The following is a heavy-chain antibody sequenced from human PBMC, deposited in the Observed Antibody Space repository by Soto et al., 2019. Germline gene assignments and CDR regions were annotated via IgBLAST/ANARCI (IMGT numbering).Heavy chain of an antibody. CDR1: GGTFSSYA. Sequence: SVKVSCKASGGTFSSYAISWVRQAPGQGLEWMGGIIPIFGTANYAQKFQGRVTITADESTSTAYMELSSLRSEDTAVYYCANSLYYYDSSGYYQRPNFDYWGQGTLVTVSS. J-gene: IGHJ4*02. V-gene: IGHV1-69*13. D-gene: IGHD3-22*01. CDR3: ANSLYYYDSSGYYQRPNFDY. CDR2: IIPIFGTA.